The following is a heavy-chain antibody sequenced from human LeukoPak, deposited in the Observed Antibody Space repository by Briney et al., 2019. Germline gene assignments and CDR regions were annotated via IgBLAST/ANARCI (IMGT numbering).Heavy chain of an antibody. J-gene: IGHJ5*02. D-gene: IGHD6-25*01. V-gene: IGHV4-39*01. CDR2: IYYSGSA. Sequence: SETLSLTCTVSGGSISSSSYYWGWIRQPPGRGLEWIGNIYYSGSAYYSPSLKSRVTVSVDTSKNQFSLELNSVTAADTAVYYCARQSTIAAARIDPWGQGTLATVSS. CDR1: GGSISSSSYY. CDR3: ARQSTIAAARIDP.